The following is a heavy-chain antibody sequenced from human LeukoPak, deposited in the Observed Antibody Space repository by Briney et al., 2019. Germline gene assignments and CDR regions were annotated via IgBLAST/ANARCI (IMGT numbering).Heavy chain of an antibody. CDR3: ARIGDYDILTGYYNFDY. J-gene: IGHJ4*02. V-gene: IGHV2-70*11. Sequence: QTLTLTCTFSGSSLSTSGMCVSWIRQPPGKALEWLARIDWDDDKYYSTSLKTRLTISKDTSKNQVVLTMTNMDPVDTATYYCARIGDYDILTGYYNFDYWGQGALVTVSS. CDR2: IDWDDDK. D-gene: IGHD3-9*01. CDR1: GSSLSTSGMC.